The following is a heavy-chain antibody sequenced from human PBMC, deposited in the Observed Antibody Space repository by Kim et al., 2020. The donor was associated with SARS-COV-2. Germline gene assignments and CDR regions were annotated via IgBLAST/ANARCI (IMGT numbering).Heavy chain of an antibody. Sequence: SETLSLTCTVSGGSISSYYWSWIRQHPGKGLEWIGYIYYSGSTNYNPSLKSRVTISVDTSKNQFSLKLSSVTAADTAVYYCARDHREWLQYTANWYFDLWGRGTLVTVSS. CDR1: GGSISSYY. CDR3: ARDHREWLQYTANWYFDL. J-gene: IGHJ2*01. CDR2: IYYSGST. D-gene: IGHD3-3*01. V-gene: IGHV4-59*01.